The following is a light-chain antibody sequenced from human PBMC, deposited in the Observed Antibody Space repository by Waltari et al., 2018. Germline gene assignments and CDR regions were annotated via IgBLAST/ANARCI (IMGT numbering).Light chain of an antibody. J-gene: IGLJ2*01. CDR3: SSYTSSSTLEDVV. Sequence: QSALTQPASVSGSPGQSITISCTGPSSDVGGDNYASWYQQHPGKAPKLMIYEVSNRPSGVSNRFSGSKSGNTASLTISGLQAEDEADYYCSSYTSSSTLEDVVFGGGTKLTVL. CDR2: EVS. V-gene: IGLV2-14*01. CDR1: SSDVGGDNY.